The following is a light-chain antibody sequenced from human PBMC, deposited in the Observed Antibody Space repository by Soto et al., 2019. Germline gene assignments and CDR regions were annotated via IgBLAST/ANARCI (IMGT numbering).Light chain of an antibody. CDR2: GDT. J-gene: IGLJ1*01. Sequence: QSVLTQPPSVSGAPGQRVSISCTGSTSNIGAPYDVHWYQHLPGTAPKLLIYGDTNRPSGVPDRFSCSKSANSASLAITRLQAEDEADYYCQSYDSSQHNNVFRTGTKVTVL. V-gene: IGLV1-40*01. CDR1: TSNIGAPYD. CDR3: QSYDSSQHNNV.